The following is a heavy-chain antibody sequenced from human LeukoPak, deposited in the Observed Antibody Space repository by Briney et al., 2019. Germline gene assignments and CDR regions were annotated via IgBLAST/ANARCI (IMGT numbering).Heavy chain of an antibody. CDR3: ARGSVQLWLPDTYYYMDV. D-gene: IGHD5-18*01. CDR2: INWNGRIT. V-gene: IGHV3-20*04. Sequence: GGSLRLSCAASGFTFDDYAMNWVRQVPGRGLEWVSGINWNGRITEYADSVKDRFTISRQNTKNSLYLYMNNLGGEDTALYFCARGSVQLWLPDTYYYMDVWGKGTTVTVSS. CDR1: GFTFDDYA. J-gene: IGHJ6*03.